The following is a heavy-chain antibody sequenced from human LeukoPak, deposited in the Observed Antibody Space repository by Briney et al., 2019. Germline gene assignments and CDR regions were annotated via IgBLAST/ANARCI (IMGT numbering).Heavy chain of an antibody. CDR3: AIPTRYCSSTSRYAPFDY. J-gene: IGHJ4*02. CDR1: GGSFSGYY. Sequence: SETPSLTCAVYGGSFSGYYWSWIRQPPGKGLEWIGEINHSGSTNYNPSLKSRVTISVDTSKNQFSLNLSSVTAADTAVYYCAIPTRYCSSTSRYAPFDYWGQGTLVTVSS. D-gene: IGHD2-2*01. CDR2: INHSGST. V-gene: IGHV4-34*01.